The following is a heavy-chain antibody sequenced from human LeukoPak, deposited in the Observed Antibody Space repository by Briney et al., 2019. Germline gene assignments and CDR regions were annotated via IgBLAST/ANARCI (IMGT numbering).Heavy chain of an antibody. D-gene: IGHD6-19*01. Sequence: SVKVSCKASVGTFSSYAISWVRQAPGQGLEWMGRIIPIFGIASYAQKFQGRVTITADKYTSTAYMELSSLRSEDTAVYYCARELTLGIAVAGTGSWFDPWGQGTLVTVSS. CDR2: IIPIFGIA. V-gene: IGHV1-69*04. J-gene: IGHJ5*02. CDR3: ARELTLGIAVAGTGSWFDP. CDR1: VGTFSSYA.